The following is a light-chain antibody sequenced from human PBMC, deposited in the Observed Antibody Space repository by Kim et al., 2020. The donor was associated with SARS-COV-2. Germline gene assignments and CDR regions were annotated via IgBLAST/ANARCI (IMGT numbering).Light chain of an antibody. V-gene: IGKV1-5*03. CDR3: QQYNTYSWT. CDR1: QSISGW. J-gene: IGKJ1*01. CDR2: EAS. Sequence: DIQMTQSPSTLSASVGDRFTITCRASQSISGWLAWHQQKPGKAPKVLIYEASSLDSGVSTRVTGSGSGTEFTLTISSLQPDEFSTCYCQQYNTYSWTFGQGTKVDIK.